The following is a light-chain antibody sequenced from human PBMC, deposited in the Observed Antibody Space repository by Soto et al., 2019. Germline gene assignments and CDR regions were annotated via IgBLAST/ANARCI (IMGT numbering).Light chain of an antibody. J-gene: IGLJ3*02. Sequence: QSALTQPPSASGSPGQSVTISCTGTSSDVGGYNYVSWYQQHPGKAPKLMIYDNDKRPSGIPDRFSGSKSGTSATLGITGLQTGDEADYYCAAWDSSLSAWVFGGGTKLTVL. CDR2: DND. V-gene: IGLV2-8*01. CDR3: AAWDSSLSAWV. CDR1: SSDVGGYNY.